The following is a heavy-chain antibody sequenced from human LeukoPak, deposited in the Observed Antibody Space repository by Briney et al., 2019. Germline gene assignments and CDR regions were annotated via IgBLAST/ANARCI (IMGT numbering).Heavy chain of an antibody. Sequence: PGRSLRLSCAASGFTFSSFAIHWVRQVPGKGLEWVAVISYDGTNKYYADSVKGRFTISRDNSKNTLYLQMNSLRTEDTAIYYCARDKDYDILAGYYYFDYWGQGTLVTVSS. CDR3: ARDKDYDILAGYYYFDY. V-gene: IGHV3-30*04. CDR1: GFTFSSFA. D-gene: IGHD3-9*01. CDR2: ISYDGTNK. J-gene: IGHJ4*02.